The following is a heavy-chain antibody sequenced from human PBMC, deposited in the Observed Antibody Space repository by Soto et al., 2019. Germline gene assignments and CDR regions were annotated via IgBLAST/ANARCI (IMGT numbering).Heavy chain of an antibody. V-gene: IGHV1-18*04. Sequence: ASVKVSCKASGYTFTSYGVSWVRQAPGQGLEWMGWISAYNGNTNYAQKLQGRVTMTTDTSTSTAYMELRSLRSDDTAVYYCARGFWSGYARPDAFDIWGQGTMVTFSS. D-gene: IGHD3-3*01. CDR3: ARGFWSGYARPDAFDI. CDR1: GYTFTSYG. CDR2: ISAYNGNT. J-gene: IGHJ3*02.